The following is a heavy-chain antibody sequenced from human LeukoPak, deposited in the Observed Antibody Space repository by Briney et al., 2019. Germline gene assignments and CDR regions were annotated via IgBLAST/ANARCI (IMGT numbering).Heavy chain of an antibody. CDR2: IYSSGSA. J-gene: IGHJ4*02. CDR1: GGSISTYY. Sequence: SSETLSLTCTVSGGSISTYYWSWIRQPPGKGLEWIGYIYSSGSANYNPSLKSRVTMSVATSKNQFSLKLSSVTAADTAVYYCARMGGYSGYATHWGQGTLVTVSS. CDR3: ARMGGYSGYATH. D-gene: IGHD5-12*01. V-gene: IGHV4-59*08.